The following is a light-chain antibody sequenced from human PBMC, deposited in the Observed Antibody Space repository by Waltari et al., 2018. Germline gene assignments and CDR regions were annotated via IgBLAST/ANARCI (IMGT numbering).Light chain of an antibody. J-gene: IGKJ1*01. CDR2: STS. CDR3: QQYVRSPET. Sequence: EIVLTQSPGTLSLSPGDRATLSCRASQSVDSDYLACYQQKPGQAPRLLIYSTSSRAAGIPDRFSGSGSGTDFTLTISRLEPEDFAVYYCQQYVRSPETFGQGTKVEI. V-gene: IGKV3-20*01. CDR1: QSVDSDY.